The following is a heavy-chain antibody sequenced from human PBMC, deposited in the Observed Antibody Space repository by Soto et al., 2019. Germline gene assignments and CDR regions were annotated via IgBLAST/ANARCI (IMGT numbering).Heavy chain of an antibody. CDR3: ARDGSSGYYDGYYYGMDV. V-gene: IGHV1-18*01. D-gene: IGHD3-22*01. CDR2: INPDNAKT. Sequence: ASVKVSCKSSGYTFSTYAISWVRQAPGQGLEWMGWINPDNAKTNYAQSFQGRVTMTTDTSTNTVYMELRSLRSDDTAIYFCARDGSSGYYDGYYYGMDVWGQGTTVTVSS. CDR1: GYTFSTYA. J-gene: IGHJ6*02.